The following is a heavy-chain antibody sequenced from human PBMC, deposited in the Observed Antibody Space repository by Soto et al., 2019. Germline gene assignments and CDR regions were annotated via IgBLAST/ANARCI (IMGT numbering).Heavy chain of an antibody. V-gene: IGHV1-69*01. J-gene: IGHJ6*03. D-gene: IGHD1-26*01. CDR1: GGTFSGFA. Sequence: QVQLVQSGTEVKNPGSSVKISCQVSGGTFSGFAFSWVRQAPGRGLEWMGDIFTIFGTPNYAQNFPGRVTITADESTSTTYMELSSLRSYDTAMDYCARGRGNVDDYYYYFMDVWGQGTTVTVSS. CDR2: IFTIFGTP. CDR3: ARGRGNVDDYYYYFMDV.